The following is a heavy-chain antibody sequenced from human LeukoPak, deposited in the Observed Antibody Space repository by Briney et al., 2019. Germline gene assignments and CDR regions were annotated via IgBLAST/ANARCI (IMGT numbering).Heavy chain of an antibody. Sequence: GGSLRLSCAASGFTFSSYGMHWVRQAPGKGLEWVAFIRYDGSNKYYADSVKGRFSISRDNSKNTVYLQMNSLRAEDTAVYYCANQRRDSSSSSFRFHFDYWGQGTLVAVSS. CDR3: ANQRRDSSSSSFRFHFDY. J-gene: IGHJ4*02. CDR2: IRYDGSNK. CDR1: GFTFSSYG. D-gene: IGHD6-6*01. V-gene: IGHV3-30*02.